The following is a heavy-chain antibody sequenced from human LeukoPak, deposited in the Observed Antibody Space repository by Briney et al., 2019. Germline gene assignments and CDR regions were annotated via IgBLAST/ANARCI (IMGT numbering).Heavy chain of an antibody. CDR2: IYPGDSDT. V-gene: IGHV5-51*01. J-gene: IGHJ3*02. CDR3: ARGTYYYDSSGYYEHDAFDI. Sequence: GESLKISSKGSGYSFTSYWISWVRQMPGKGLEWMGIIYPGDSDTRYSPSFQGQVTISADKSISTAYLQWSSLKASDTAMYYCARGTYYYDSSGYYEHDAFDIWGQGTMVTVSS. D-gene: IGHD3-22*01. CDR1: GYSFTSYW.